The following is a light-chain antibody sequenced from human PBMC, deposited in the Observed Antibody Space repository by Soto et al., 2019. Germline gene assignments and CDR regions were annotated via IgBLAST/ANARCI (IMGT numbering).Light chain of an antibody. CDR3: QERSNWPST. CDR1: QSVSSY. V-gene: IGKV3-11*01. J-gene: IGKJ4*01. CDR2: DAS. Sequence: EIVLTQSPATLSLSPGTRATLSCRASQSVSSYLAWYQQKPGQAPRLLIYDASNRATGIPARFSGSGSGTDFTLTITGLEPEDFAVYYCQERSNWPSTFGGGTKVEIK.